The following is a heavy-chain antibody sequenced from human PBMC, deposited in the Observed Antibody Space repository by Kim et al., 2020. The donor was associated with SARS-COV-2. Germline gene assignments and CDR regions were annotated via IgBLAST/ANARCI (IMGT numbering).Heavy chain of an antibody. D-gene: IGHD3-10*01. V-gene: IGHV4-59*01. CDR2: ST. CDR3: ARDRGNWFDP. J-gene: IGHJ5*02. Sequence: STNSNPSLNSRVTITADTSNNQFSLKLNSVTAADTAVYYCARDRGNWFDPWGQGTLVTVSS.